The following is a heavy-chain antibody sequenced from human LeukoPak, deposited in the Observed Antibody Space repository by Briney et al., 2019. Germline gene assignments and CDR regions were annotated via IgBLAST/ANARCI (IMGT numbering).Heavy chain of an antibody. CDR1: GYSISSGYY. Sequence: PSETLSLTCTVSGYSISSGYYWGWIRQPPGKGLEWMGSIYHSGSTYYNPSLKSRVTISVDTSKNQFSLKLSSVTAADTAVFYCARDQDYYGSGSYGPDYWGQGTLVTVPS. CDR3: ARDQDYYGSGSYGPDY. D-gene: IGHD3-10*01. V-gene: IGHV4-38-2*02. J-gene: IGHJ4*02. CDR2: IYHSGST.